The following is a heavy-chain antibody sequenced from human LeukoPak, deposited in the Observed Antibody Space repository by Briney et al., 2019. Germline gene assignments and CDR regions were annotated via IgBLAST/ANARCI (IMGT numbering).Heavy chain of an antibody. CDR1: GFTFSSCG. J-gene: IGHJ3*02. V-gene: IGHV3-33*01. D-gene: IGHD4-17*01. CDR3: ARDTENAFDI. Sequence: GGSLRLSCAASGFTFSSCGMHWVRQAPGKGLEWVAVIWYDGSNKFYADSVKGRFTISRDNSNNTLYLQMNSLRAEDTAVCYCARDTENAFDIWGQGTLVTVSS. CDR2: IWYDGSNK.